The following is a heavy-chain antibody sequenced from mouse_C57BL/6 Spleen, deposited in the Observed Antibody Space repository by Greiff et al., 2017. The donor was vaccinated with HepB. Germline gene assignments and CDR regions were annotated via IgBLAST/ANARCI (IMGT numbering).Heavy chain of an antibody. CDR3: ARFGGYDYDADWFAY. V-gene: IGHV1-52*01. Sequence: QVQLQQPGAELVRPGSSVKLSCKASGYTFTSYWMHWVKQRPIQGLEWIGNIDPSDSETHYNQKFKDKATLTVDKSSSTAYMQLSSLTSEDSAVYYCARFGGYDYDADWFAYWGQGTLVTVSA. CDR1: GYTFTSYW. D-gene: IGHD2-4*01. J-gene: IGHJ3*01. CDR2: IDPSDSET.